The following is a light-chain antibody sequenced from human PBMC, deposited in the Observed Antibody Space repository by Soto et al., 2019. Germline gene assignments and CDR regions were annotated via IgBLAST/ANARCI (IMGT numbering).Light chain of an antibody. CDR3: QQYGNAPWT. V-gene: IGKV3-20*01. Sequence: EIVLTQSPVTLSLSPGERATLSCRASQRVSTNYFAWYQQKPGQAPSLLISGASSRATGVPDRFSGSGAGTAFTLTISRLEHEDFATYYCQQYGNAPWTFGQGT. CDR2: GAS. J-gene: IGKJ1*01. CDR1: QRVSTNY.